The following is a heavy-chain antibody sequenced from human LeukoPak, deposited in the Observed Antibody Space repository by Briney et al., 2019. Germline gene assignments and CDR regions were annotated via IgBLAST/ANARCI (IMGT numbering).Heavy chain of an antibody. CDR1: GFTFDDYA. Sequence: SGRSLRLSCAASGFTFDDYAMHWVRQAPGKGLEWVSGINWNGDSVNYADSVKGRFTISRDNAKNSLYLRMNSLRAEDTALYYCARDLLGSWGRGTLVTVSS. CDR3: ARDLLGS. V-gene: IGHV3-9*01. CDR2: INWNGDSV. J-gene: IGHJ5*02.